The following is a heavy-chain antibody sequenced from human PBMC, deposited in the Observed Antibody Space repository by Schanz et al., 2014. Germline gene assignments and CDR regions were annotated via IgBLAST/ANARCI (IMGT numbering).Heavy chain of an antibody. J-gene: IGHJ6*02. CDR1: GFTFSSYG. CDR2: VCYDGSKK. CDR3: VKDLQLKLLRDDHYYGMDV. V-gene: IGHV3-33*06. Sequence: LVESGGGVVQPGRSLRLSCAASGFTFSSYGMHWVRQVPGKGLEWVAVVCYDGSKKYYADSVKGRFTTSRDNSKNTMYLQMNSLRADDTAVYYCVKDLQLKLLRDDHYYGMDVWGQGTTVTVSS. D-gene: IGHD3-22*01.